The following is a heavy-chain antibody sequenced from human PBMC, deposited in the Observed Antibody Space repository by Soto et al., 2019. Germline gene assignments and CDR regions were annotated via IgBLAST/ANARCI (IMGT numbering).Heavy chain of an antibody. CDR2: IIPILGIA. J-gene: IGHJ6*03. D-gene: IGHD2-15*01. V-gene: IGHV1-69*02. CDR1: GGTFSSYT. Sequence: AASVKVSCKASGGTFSSYTISWVRQAPGQGLEWMGRIIPILGIANYAQKFQGRVTITADKSTSTAYMELSSLRSEDTAVYYCARGDKGKDYYYYMDVWGKGTTVTVSS. CDR3: ARGDKGKDYYYYMDV.